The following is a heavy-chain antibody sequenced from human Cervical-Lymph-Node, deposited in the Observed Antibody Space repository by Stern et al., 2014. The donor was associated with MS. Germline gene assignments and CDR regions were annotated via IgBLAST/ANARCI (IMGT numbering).Heavy chain of an antibody. D-gene: IGHD2-15*01. J-gene: IGHJ4*02. Sequence: VQLVESGGGLVKAGGSLRLSCAASGFTFSDYYMSWIRQAPGKGLEWVSYISRGGTSVYYAESVEGRFTISRDNAKNSLFLQMNSLRAEDTDIYYCVRDLCKSRICYPFDYWGQGTPVTVSS. CDR3: VRDLCKSRICYPFDY. CDR1: GFTFSDYY. CDR2: ISRGGTSV. V-gene: IGHV3-11*01.